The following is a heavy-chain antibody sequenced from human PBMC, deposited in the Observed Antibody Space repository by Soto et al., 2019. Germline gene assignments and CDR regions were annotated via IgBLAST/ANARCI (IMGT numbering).Heavy chain of an antibody. Sequence: GGSLRLSCAASGFTFSSYVLHWVRQAPGKGLEWVALISFDGSKKYYADPVKGRLTISRDNSKNTLYLQMDSLRAEDTAVYYCARDYALLNGTSGWIQGIYYYFYGLEVWGQGTTGTVS. V-gene: IGHV3-30-3*01. CDR2: ISFDGSKK. CDR3: ARDYALLNGTSGWIQGIYYYFYGLEV. J-gene: IGHJ6*02. D-gene: IGHD6-19*01. CDR1: GFTFSSYV.